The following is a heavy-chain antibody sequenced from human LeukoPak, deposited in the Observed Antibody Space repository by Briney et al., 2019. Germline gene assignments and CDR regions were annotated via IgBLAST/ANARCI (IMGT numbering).Heavy chain of an antibody. J-gene: IGHJ3*02. D-gene: IGHD2-15*01. V-gene: IGHV1-69*13. CDR3: ARDGKAATDAFDI. CDR2: IIPIFGTA. Sequence: SVKLSCKASGGTFSSYAISWVRQAPGQGLEWMGGIIPIFGTANYAQKFQRRVTITADESTSTAYMKQSSLRSEDTAVYYCARDGKAATDAFDIWGQGTMVTVSS. CDR1: GGTFSSYA.